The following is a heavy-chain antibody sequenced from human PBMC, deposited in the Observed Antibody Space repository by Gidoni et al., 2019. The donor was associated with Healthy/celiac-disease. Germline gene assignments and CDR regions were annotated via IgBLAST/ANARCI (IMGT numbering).Heavy chain of an antibody. V-gene: IGHV3-23*04. D-gene: IGHD6-19*01. J-gene: IGHJ4*02. CDR2: ISGSGGST. CDR1: GFPFSSYA. Sequence: EVQLVESGGGLVQPGGSLRLSCAASGFPFSSYAMSCVRQAPGKGLEWVSAISGSGGSTYYADSVKGRFTISRDNSKNTLYLQMNSLRAEDTAVYYCAKGTYSSGWYRSLQPTQGGSDYWGQGTLVTVSS. CDR3: AKGTYSSGWYRSLQPTQGGSDY.